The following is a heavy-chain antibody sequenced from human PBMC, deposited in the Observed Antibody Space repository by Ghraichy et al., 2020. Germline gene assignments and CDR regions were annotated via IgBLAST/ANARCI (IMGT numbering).Heavy chain of an antibody. J-gene: IGHJ4*02. V-gene: IGHV1-46*01. D-gene: IGHD3-22*01. CDR3: ARDRETYYYDSSGYYGGYFEY. CDR2: INPSGGST. CDR1: GYTFTSYY. Sequence: ASVKVSCKASGYTFTSYYIHWVRQAPGQGLEWMGKINPSGGSTNYAQKFQGRVTMTSDTSTSTVYMELSSLRSEDTAVYYCARDRETYYYDSSGYYGGYFEYWGQGTPVTVSS.